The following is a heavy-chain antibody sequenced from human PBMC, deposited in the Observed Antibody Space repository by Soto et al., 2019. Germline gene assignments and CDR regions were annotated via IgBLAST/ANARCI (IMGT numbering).Heavy chain of an antibody. CDR1: GFTFSSYW. V-gene: IGHV3-74*01. CDR2: INSDGSSI. J-gene: IGHJ4*02. D-gene: IGHD6-19*01. Sequence: EVQLVESGGGLGQPGGSLRLSCAASGFTFSSYWMHWVRQAPGKGLVWVSRINSDGSSISYADSVKGRFTISRDNAKNTLYLQMNSLRVEDTAVYYCARETGYSSGWRQDYWGQGTLVAVSS. CDR3: ARETGYSSGWRQDY.